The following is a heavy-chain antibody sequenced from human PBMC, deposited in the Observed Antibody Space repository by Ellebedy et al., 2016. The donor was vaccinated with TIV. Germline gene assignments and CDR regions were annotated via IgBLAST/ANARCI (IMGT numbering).Heavy chain of an antibody. J-gene: IGHJ4*02. CDR2: VYYSGSP. Sequence: MPSETLSLTCSVSGGSVSSTRYYWAWIRQPPGKGLEYIGSVYYSGSPYYNPSFKRRVPLSADTSKNQFYLNLRTVTAAATAVYYCARTDPWQPIDDWGQGILVSVSS. V-gene: IGHV4-39*01. CDR1: GGSVSSTRYY. D-gene: IGHD2-21*02. CDR3: ARTDPWQPIDD.